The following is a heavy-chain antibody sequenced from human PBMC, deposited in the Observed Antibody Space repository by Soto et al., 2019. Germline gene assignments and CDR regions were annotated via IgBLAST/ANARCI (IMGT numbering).Heavy chain of an antibody. V-gene: IGHV3-23*01. CDR3: AKGEDIEAVGVYGAIDY. D-gene: IGHD6-13*01. J-gene: IGHJ4*02. CDR1: AFTSSSFV. Sequence: PWGSLCPSCAASAFTSSSFVMNWVRQSPGKGLEWVSGISRSGDSTYYADSVKGRFIIFRDTFKNTLFLQMSSLGADDTAVYFCAKGEDIEAVGVYGAIDYWGQGTLVTVSS. CDR2: ISRSGDST.